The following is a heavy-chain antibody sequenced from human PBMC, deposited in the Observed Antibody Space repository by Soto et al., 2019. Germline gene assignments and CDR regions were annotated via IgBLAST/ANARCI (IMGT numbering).Heavy chain of an antibody. V-gene: IGHV3-15*01. J-gene: IGHJ4*02. CDR1: GFTFSNCL. D-gene: IGHD3-22*01. Sequence: GGSLRLSCAASGFTFSNCLMSWVRQAPGKGLEWVGRIKRKTDGGTTDYAAPVKGRFTISRDDSKNTLYLQMNSLKTEDTAVYYCTTDPVTMIVVVPFSGWGQGTLVTVSS. CDR2: IKRKTDGGTT. CDR3: TTDPVTMIVVVPFSG.